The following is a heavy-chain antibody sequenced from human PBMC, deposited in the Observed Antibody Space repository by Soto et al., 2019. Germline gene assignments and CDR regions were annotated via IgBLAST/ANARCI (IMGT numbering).Heavy chain of an antibody. Sequence: ASVKVSCKASGYTFTSYAIHWVRQAPGQRLEWMGWINAGNYNTKYSQKFQGRVTITRDTSASTAYMELSSLRSEDTAVYYCARDEIGSSGPYPPDSWGQGTLVTVSS. CDR1: GYTFTSYA. CDR2: INAGNYNT. D-gene: IGHD3-22*01. V-gene: IGHV1-3*01. J-gene: IGHJ4*02. CDR3: ARDEIGSSGPYPPDS.